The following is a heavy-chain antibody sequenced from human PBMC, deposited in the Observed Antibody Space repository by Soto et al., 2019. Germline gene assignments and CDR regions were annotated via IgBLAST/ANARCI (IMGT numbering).Heavy chain of an antibody. CDR2: IWYDGSNK. J-gene: IGHJ4*02. D-gene: IGHD6-13*01. V-gene: IGHV3-33*01. CDR1: GFTFSSYG. Sequence: GGSLRLSCAASGFTFSSYGMHWVRQAPGKGLEWVAVIWYDGSNKYYADSVKGRFTISRDNSKSTLYLQMNSLRAEDTAVYYCARESEQQLGRHFDYWGQGTLVTVSS. CDR3: ARESEQQLGRHFDY.